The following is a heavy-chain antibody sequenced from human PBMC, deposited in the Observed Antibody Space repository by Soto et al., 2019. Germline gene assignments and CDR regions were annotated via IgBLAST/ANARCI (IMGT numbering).Heavy chain of an antibody. CDR2: IFSNDEK. CDR1: GFSLSNARMG. Sequence: QVTLKESGPVLVKPTETLTLTCTVSGFSLSNARMGVSWIRQPPGKALEWLAHIFSNDEKSYSTSLKSRLTISKDTSKSQVVLTMTNMDPVDTATYYCARIVSESMIVVEMIHDHWGQGTLVTVSS. V-gene: IGHV2-26*01. D-gene: IGHD3-22*01. J-gene: IGHJ4*02. CDR3: ARIVSESMIVVEMIHDH.